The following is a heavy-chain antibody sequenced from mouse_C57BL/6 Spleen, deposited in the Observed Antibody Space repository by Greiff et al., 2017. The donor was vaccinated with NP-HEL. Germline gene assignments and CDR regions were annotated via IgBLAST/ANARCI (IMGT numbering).Heavy chain of an antibody. CDR3: TRSSGGSSLFDY. V-gene: IGHV1-15*01. CDR1: GYTFTDYE. D-gene: IGHD1-3*01. Sequence: VQLQQSGAELVRPGASVTLSCKASGYTFTDYEMHWVKQTPVHGLEWIGAIDPETGGTAYNQKFKGKAILTADKSSSTAYMELRSLTSEDSAVYYCTRSSGGSSLFDYWGQGTTLTVSS. J-gene: IGHJ2*01. CDR2: IDPETGGT.